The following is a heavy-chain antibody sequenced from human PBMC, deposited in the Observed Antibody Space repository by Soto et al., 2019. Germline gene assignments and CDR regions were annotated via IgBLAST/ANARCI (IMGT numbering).Heavy chain of an antibody. Sequence: SETLSLTCTVPGGSISSYYWSWIRQPPGKGLEWIGYIYYSGSTNYNPSLKSRVTISVDTSKNQFSLKLSSVTAADTAVYYCARLWFGEPVDYWGQGTLVTVSS. D-gene: IGHD3-10*01. CDR2: IYYSGST. V-gene: IGHV4-59*08. CDR1: GGSISSYY. CDR3: ARLWFGEPVDY. J-gene: IGHJ4*02.